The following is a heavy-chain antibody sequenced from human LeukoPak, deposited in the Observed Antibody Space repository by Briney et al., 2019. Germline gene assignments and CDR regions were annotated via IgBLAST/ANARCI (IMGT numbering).Heavy chain of an antibody. CDR3: ARAIASSGSRLFDY. CDR1: GGSISSGDYY. V-gene: IGHV4-30-4*01. CDR2: IYYSGST. D-gene: IGHD3-10*01. Sequence: SETLSLTCTVSGGSISSGDYYWSWIRQPPGKGLEWIGYIYYSGSTYYNPSLKSRVTISLDTSKNQFSLRLTSVTAANTAVYYCARAIASSGSRLFDYWGQGTLVTVSS. J-gene: IGHJ4*02.